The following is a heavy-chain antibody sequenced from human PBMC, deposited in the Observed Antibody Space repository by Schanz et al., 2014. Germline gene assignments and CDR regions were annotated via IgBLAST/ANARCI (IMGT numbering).Heavy chain of an antibody. CDR3: GRGRGWNLPD. J-gene: IGHJ4*02. Sequence: EVQLVESGGGLVKPWVPERLSCAASEFTFSSYNMNWVRQAPGNGLEWLSSISSSGSYIHYADSVKGRFTISRDNAKNTLYLQMNSLRTKCTAGYYGGRGRGWNLPDWGQGVLVTFSS. D-gene: IGHD1-1*01. V-gene: IGHV3-21*01. CDR1: EFTFSSYN. CDR2: ISSSGSYI.